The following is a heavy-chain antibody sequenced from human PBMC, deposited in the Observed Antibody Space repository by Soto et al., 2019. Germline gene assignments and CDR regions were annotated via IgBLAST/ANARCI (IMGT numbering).Heavy chain of an antibody. D-gene: IGHD3-3*01. Sequence: RASVKVSCKASGYTFTSYDINWVRQATGQGLEWMGWMNPNSGNTGYAQKFQGRVTMTRNTSISTAYMELSSLRSEDTAVYYCASYNYDFWSGPTLGNYYYMDGWGKGTTVTLSS. CDR1: GYTFTSYD. CDR2: MNPNSGNT. J-gene: IGHJ6*03. V-gene: IGHV1-8*01. CDR3: ASYNYDFWSGPTLGNYYYMDG.